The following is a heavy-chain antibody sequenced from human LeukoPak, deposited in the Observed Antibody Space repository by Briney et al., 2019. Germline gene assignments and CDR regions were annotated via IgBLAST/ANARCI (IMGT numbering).Heavy chain of an antibody. CDR1: GFTFRSFA. CDR3: VRAQYCGGDCYAEYFQH. Sequence: PGGSLRLSCASSGFTFRSFAMHWVRQAPGKGLEWVAVVSNDGKYQYYADSVKGRFTISRDNSKNMQYLQMNSLGAEDTAVYYCVRAQYCGGDCYAEYFQHWGQGTLVTVSS. CDR2: VSNDGKYQ. V-gene: IGHV3-30*04. J-gene: IGHJ1*01. D-gene: IGHD2-21*02.